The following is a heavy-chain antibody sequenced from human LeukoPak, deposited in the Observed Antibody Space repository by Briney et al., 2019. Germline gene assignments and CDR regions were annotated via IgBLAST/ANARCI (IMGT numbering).Heavy chain of an antibody. V-gene: IGHV3-30-3*01. CDR3: HFSVAGTFLDY. CDR1: GFTFSSYA. CDR2: ISYDGSNK. J-gene: IGHJ4*02. D-gene: IGHD6-19*01. Sequence: GGSLRFSCAASGFTFSSYAMHWVRQAPGKGLEWVAVISYDGSNKYYADSVKGRFTISRDNSKNTLYLQMNSLRAEDTAVYYCHFSVAGTFLDYWGQGTLVTVSS.